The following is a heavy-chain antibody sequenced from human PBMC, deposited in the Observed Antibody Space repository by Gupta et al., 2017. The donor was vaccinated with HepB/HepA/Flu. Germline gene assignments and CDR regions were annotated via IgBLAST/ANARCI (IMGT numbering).Heavy chain of an antibody. D-gene: IGHD5-18*01. J-gene: IGHJ4*02. CDR2: ST. V-gene: IGHV4-4*07. Sequence: STNYNPSLKSRVTMSVDTSKNQFSLKLSSVTAADTAVYYCAREAGIQLWLGTFDYWGQGTLVTVSS. CDR3: AREAGIQLWLGTFDY.